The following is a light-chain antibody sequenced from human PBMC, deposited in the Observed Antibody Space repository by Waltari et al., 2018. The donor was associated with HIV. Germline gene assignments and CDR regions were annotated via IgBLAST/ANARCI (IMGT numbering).Light chain of an antibody. CDR1: SSNIGSNT. CDR3: AAWDDSLNGPWV. CDR2: SNN. J-gene: IGLJ3*02. V-gene: IGLV1-44*01. Sequence: QSVLTQPPSASGTPGQRVTISCSGSSSNIGSNTVNWYQQLPGTAPKLLIYSNNQPPSGVPDRFSCSKSGTSASLAISGLQSEDEADYYCAAWDDSLNGPWVFGGGTKLTVL.